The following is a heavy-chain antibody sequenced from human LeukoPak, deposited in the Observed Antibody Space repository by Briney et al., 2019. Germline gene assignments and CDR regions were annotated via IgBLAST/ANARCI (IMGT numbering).Heavy chain of an antibody. Sequence: GGSLRLSCAASGFTFSSYAMSWVRQAPGKGLEWVSAISGSGGSTYYADSVKGRFTISRDNSKNTLYLQMNSLRAEDTAVYYCAKDGLSSPREYSSGHWTDYYYMDVWGKGTTVTISS. J-gene: IGHJ6*03. CDR1: GFTFSSYA. CDR2: ISGSGGST. CDR3: AKDGLSSPREYSSGHWTDYYYMDV. D-gene: IGHD6-19*01. V-gene: IGHV3-23*01.